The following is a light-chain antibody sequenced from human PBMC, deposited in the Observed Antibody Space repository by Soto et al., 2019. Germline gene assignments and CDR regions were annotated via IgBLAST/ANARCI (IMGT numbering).Light chain of an antibody. CDR1: SSDIGSYNY. CDR2: DVI. Sequence: QSALTQPASVSGSPGQSITISCTGTSSDIGSYNYVSWYQQHPGKAPKLIINDVINRPSGVSSRFSGSKSGNTASLTISGLQAEDEADYYCSSYTITSVLFGGGTKLTVL. CDR3: SSYTITSVL. V-gene: IGLV2-14*03. J-gene: IGLJ2*01.